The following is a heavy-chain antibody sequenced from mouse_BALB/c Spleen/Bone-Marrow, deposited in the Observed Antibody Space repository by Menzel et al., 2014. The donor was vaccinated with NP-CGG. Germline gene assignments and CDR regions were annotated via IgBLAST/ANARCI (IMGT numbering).Heavy chain of an antibody. D-gene: IGHD2-4*01. Sequence: VKLMESGPGLEESSQSLSISCTVSGFSLISYGVHWIRQRPGKGLEWLGVIWPGGSTNYNSALMSRLSISKDNSKSQVFLKMNCLQSDDTAMYYCARDLYYDYDVGAMDYWGQGTSVTVSS. CDR2: IWPGGST. V-gene: IGHV2-9*02. J-gene: IGHJ4*01. CDR3: ARDLYYDYDVGAMDY. CDR1: GFSLISYG.